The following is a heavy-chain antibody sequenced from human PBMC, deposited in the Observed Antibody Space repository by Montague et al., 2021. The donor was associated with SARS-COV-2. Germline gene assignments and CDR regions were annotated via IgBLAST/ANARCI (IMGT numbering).Heavy chain of an antibody. J-gene: IGHJ4*02. CDR2: ISRSSRSYI. D-gene: IGHD1-1*01. Sequence: SLRLSCAASGFTFSSYTMNWVRQAPGKGLEWVSSISRSSRSYIYYADSVKGRFTVSRGNARSSLYLQMDSLRAEDTAVYFCARAFPANLDVSIFDLWGQGSLVSVSS. CDR1: GFTFSSYT. V-gene: IGHV3-21*01. CDR3: ARAFPANLDVSIFDL.